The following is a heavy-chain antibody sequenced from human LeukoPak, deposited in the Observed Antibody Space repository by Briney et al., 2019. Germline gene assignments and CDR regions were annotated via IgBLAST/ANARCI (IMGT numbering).Heavy chain of an antibody. CDR2: IYYSGST. CDR3: ARGENIVLIKNWFDP. V-gene: IGHV4-59*12. D-gene: IGHD2-8*01. CDR1: GGSISSYY. Sequence: SETLSLTCTVSGGSISSYYWSWIRQPPGKGLEWIGYIYYSGSTNYNPSLKSRVTISVDTSKNQFSLKLSSVTAADTAVYYCARGENIVLIKNWFDPWGQGTLVTVSS. J-gene: IGHJ5*02.